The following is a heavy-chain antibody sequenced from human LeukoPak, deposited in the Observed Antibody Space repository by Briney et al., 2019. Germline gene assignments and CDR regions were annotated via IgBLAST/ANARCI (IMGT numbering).Heavy chain of an antibody. J-gene: IGHJ4*02. D-gene: IGHD3-22*01. CDR3: ARQSNYYDSSGYYYGY. CDR2: ISGSGGST. CDR1: GFTFSHAW. Sequence: PGGSLRLSCAASGFTFSHAWMSWVRQAPGKGLEWVSAISGSGGSTYYADSVKGRFTISRDNAKNSLYLQMNSLRAEDTAVYYCARQSNYYDSSGYYYGYWGQGTLVTVSS. V-gene: IGHV3-23*01.